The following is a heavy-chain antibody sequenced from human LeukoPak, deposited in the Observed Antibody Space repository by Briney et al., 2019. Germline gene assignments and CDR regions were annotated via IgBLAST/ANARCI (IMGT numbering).Heavy chain of an antibody. J-gene: IGHJ5*02. CDR1: GGSISSYY. CDR3: ARGPLYCSSTSCLSEHWFDP. Sequence: SETLSLTCTVSGGSISSYYWSWIRQPPGKGLEWIGYIYYSGSTNYNPSLKSRVTISVDTSKNQFSLKLSSVTAADTAVYYCARGPLYCSSTSCLSEHWFDPWGQGTLVTVSS. V-gene: IGHV4-59*01. CDR2: IYYSGST. D-gene: IGHD2-2*01.